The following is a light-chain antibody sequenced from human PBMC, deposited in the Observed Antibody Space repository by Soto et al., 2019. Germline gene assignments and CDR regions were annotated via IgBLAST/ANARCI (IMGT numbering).Light chain of an antibody. CDR2: GAS. CDR1: QSVSSN. V-gene: IGKV3-15*01. Sequence: EIVMTQSPATLSVSPGERATLSCRASQSVSSNLAWYQQKPGQAPRLLIYGASTRATGIPARFSGSGSGTEFTLTISSLEPEDFAVYYCQQYGSSPLPFGGGTKVDIK. CDR3: QQYGSSPLP. J-gene: IGKJ4*01.